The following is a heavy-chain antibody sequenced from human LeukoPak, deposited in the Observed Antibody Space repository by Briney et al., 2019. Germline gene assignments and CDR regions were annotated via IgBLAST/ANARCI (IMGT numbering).Heavy chain of an antibody. J-gene: IGHJ4*02. CDR1: GFTFSSYG. D-gene: IGHD6-19*01. V-gene: IGHV3-33*01. Sequence: PGGSLRLSCAPSGFTFSSYGMHWVRQAPGKGLEWVAVIWYDGSNKYYADSVKGRFIISRDNSKNTLYLQMNSLRAEDTAVYFCAREKGSYSSVRFPDYWGQGPLVTVSS. CDR3: AREKGSYSSVRFPDY. CDR2: IWYDGSNK.